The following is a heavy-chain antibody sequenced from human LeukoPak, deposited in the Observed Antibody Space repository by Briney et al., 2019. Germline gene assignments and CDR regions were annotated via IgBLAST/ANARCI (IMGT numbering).Heavy chain of an antibody. CDR2: ISAYNGNS. V-gene: IGHV1-18*01. CDR1: GYTFTSYG. D-gene: IGHD2-2*01. J-gene: IGHJ4*02. CDR3: ARAHSYCSSTSCLDY. Sequence: ASVKVSCKASGYTFTSYGISWVRQAPGQGLEWMGWISAYNGNSNHAQKFQGRVTMTTDTSTSMGYMELRSLRSDDTAVYYCARAHSYCSSTSCLDYWGQGTLVTVSS.